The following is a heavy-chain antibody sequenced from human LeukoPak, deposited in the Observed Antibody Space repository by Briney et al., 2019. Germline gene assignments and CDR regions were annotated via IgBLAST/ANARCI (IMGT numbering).Heavy chain of an antibody. J-gene: IGHJ4*02. CDR1: GLAFNFYA. Sequence: GGSLTLSCTASGLAFNFYAMTWGRRAPGKGVEWVSYISSSGNTIYYADSVRGRFTISRDNAKNSLYLQMNSLRAEDTAVYYCARLDRFDYWGQGTLVTVSS. V-gene: IGHV3-48*03. CDR3: ARLDRFDY. CDR2: ISSSGNTI. D-gene: IGHD3-9*01.